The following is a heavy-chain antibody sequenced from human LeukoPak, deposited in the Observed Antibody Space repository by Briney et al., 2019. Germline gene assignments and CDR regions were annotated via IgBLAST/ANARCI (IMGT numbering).Heavy chain of an antibody. J-gene: IGHJ6*03. D-gene: IGHD6-13*01. CDR1: GFTCSSYS. Sequence: PGGSLRLSCAASGFTCSSYSMNWVRQAPGKVLEWVSSISSSSSYIYYADSVKGRYTISRDNAKNSLYLQMNSLRAEDTAVYYCARDGRSRIAAAQWQYYYYYYMDVWGKGTTVTVSS. CDR3: ARDGRSRIAAAQWQYYYYYYMDV. CDR2: ISSSSSYI. V-gene: IGHV3-21*01.